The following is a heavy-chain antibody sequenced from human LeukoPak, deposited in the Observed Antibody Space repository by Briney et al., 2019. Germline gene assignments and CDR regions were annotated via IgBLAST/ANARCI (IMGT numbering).Heavy chain of an antibody. D-gene: IGHD3-16*01. J-gene: IGHJ6*03. CDR1: GYTFTSYY. Sequence: ASVKVSCKASGYTFTSYYMHWVRQAPGQGLEWMRIINPSGGSTSYAQKFQGRVTMTRDMSTSTAYMGLSSLRSEDTAVYYCAGGNLGGVTLTRYYYYYYMDVWGKGTTVTVSS. CDR3: AGGNLGGVTLTRYYYYYYMDV. V-gene: IGHV1-46*01. CDR2: INPSGGST.